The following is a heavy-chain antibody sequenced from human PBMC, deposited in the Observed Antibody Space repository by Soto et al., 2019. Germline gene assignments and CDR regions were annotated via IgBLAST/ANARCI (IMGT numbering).Heavy chain of an antibody. CDR1: GFTFSSYS. D-gene: IGHD2-2*01. Sequence: PGGSLRLSCAASGFTFSSYSMNWVRQAPGKGLEWVSSISSSSSYIYYADSVKGRFTISRDNAKNSLYLQMNSLRAEDTAVYYCARGLGYCSSTSCYRNYYYYYGMDVWGQGTTVTVSS. CDR2: ISSSSSYI. CDR3: ARGLGYCSSTSCYRNYYYYYGMDV. V-gene: IGHV3-21*01. J-gene: IGHJ6*02.